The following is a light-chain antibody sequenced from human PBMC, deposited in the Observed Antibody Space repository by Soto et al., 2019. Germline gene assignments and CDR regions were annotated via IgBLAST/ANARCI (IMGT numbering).Light chain of an antibody. CDR1: QSISSY. V-gene: IGKV1-39*01. J-gene: IGKJ1*01. CDR2: AAS. CDR3: QQSYRTPWT. Sequence: DIQTTQSPSSLSASVGDRVTIACRASQSISSYLNWYQQKPGQAPKLLIYAASTLQGGVPSRFSGSGSGTDFTLTISSLQPEDFATYYCQQSYRTPWTFGQGTKVEIK.